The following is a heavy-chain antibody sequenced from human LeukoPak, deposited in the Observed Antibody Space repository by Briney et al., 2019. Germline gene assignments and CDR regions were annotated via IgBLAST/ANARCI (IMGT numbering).Heavy chain of an antibody. CDR1: DGSISSSSYY. J-gene: IGHJ3*02. CDR2: IYYSGST. V-gene: IGHV4-39*01. CDR3: ARPRYNWNYGDAFDI. Sequence: PSETLSLTCTVSDGSISSSSYYWGWIRQPPGKGLEWIGSIYYSGSTYYNPSLKSRVTISVDTSKNQFSLKLSSVTAADTAVYYCARPRYNWNYGDAFDIWGQGTMVTVSS. D-gene: IGHD1-7*01.